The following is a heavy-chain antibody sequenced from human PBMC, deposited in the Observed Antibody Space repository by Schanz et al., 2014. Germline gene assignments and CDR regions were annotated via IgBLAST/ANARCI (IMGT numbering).Heavy chain of an antibody. V-gene: IGHV1-46*01. J-gene: IGHJ6*03. CDR2: INPSGGST. CDR3: ARDHVATTDYDYFFYYLDV. Sequence: QVQLVQSGPEVEKPGASVKVSCKASGYTFTSDSMHWVRQAPGQGLEWMGMINPSGGSTTYAQKFQGRVTMTRDVSSTTAFLELRSLRYDDTAVYYCARDHVATTDYDYFFYYLDVWATGITVIVSS. CDR1: GYTFTSDS. D-gene: IGHD1-1*01.